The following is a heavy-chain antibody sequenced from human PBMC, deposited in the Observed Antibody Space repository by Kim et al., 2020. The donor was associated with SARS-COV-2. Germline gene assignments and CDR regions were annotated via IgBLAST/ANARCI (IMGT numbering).Heavy chain of an antibody. CDR1: GGSFSGYY. J-gene: IGHJ4*02. Sequence: SETLSLTCAVYGGSFSGYYWSWIRQPPGKGLEWIGEINHSGSTNYNPSLKSRVTISVDTSKNQFSLKLSSVTAADTAVYYCARVSSLTGYYKRPYFFDYWGQGTLVTVSS. D-gene: IGHD3-9*01. CDR2: INHSGST. V-gene: IGHV4-34*01. CDR3: ARVSSLTGYYKRPYFFDY.